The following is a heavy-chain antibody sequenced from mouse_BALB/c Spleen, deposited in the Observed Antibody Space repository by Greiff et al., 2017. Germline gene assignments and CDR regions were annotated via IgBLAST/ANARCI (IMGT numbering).Heavy chain of an antibody. CDR3: ARGAYYGNGYAMEY. J-gene: IGHJ4*01. Sequence: EVMLVESGGGLVKPGGSLKLSCAASGFTFSSYAMSWVRQTPEKRLEWVASISSGGSTYYPDSVKGRFTISRDNARNILYLQMSSLRSEDTAMYYCARGAYYGNGYAMEYWGQGTSVTVSS. CDR1: GFTFSSYA. D-gene: IGHD2-10*01. V-gene: IGHV5-6-5*01. CDR2: ISSGGST.